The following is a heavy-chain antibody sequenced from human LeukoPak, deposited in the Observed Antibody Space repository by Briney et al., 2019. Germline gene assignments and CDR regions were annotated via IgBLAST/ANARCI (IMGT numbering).Heavy chain of an antibody. CDR3: ARDHDSSGYYYY. CDR1: GFTFSSYS. D-gene: IGHD3-22*01. J-gene: IGHJ4*02. CDR2: ISSSSSYI. Sequence: PGGSLRLSCAASGFTFSSYSMNWVRQAPGKGLEWVSSISSSSSYIYYADSVKGRSTISRDNAKNSLYLQMNSLRAEDTAVYYCARDHDSSGYYYYWGQGTLVTVSS. V-gene: IGHV3-21*01.